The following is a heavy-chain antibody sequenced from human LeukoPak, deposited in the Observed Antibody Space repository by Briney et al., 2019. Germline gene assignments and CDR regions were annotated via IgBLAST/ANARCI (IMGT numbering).Heavy chain of an antibody. V-gene: IGHV5-51*01. J-gene: IGHJ4*02. CDR1: GSIFTSYW. Sequence: GESLQISCKASGSIFTSYWIGWVRQMPGKGLEWMGIIDPSDSETRYTPSFQGQVTISVDKSLTTAYLQWNSLKASDTAMYYCARQTAMGRSGDYWGQGTLVTVSS. CDR3: ARQTAMGRSGDY. D-gene: IGHD5-18*01. CDR2: IDPSDSET.